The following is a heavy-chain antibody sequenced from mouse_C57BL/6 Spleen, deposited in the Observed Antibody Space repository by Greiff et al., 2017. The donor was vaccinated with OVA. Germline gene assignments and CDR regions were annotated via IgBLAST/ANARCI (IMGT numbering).Heavy chain of an antibody. Sequence: EVKVVESGGGLVQSGRSLRLSCATSGFTFSDFYMEWVRQAPGKGLEWIAASRNKANDYTTEYSASVKGRFIVSRDTSQSILYLQMNALRAEDTAIYYCARDAWADYGSSYGAMDYWGQGTSVTVSS. D-gene: IGHD1-1*01. J-gene: IGHJ4*01. CDR3: ARDAWADYGSSYGAMDY. CDR1: GFTFSDFY. V-gene: IGHV7-1*01. CDR2: SRNKANDYTT.